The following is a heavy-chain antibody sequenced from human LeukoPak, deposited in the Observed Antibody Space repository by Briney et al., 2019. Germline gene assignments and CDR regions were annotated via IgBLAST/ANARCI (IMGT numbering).Heavy chain of an antibody. CDR3: ARGTIAAAGYYYFDY. J-gene: IGHJ4*02. CDR1: GFTFSSYW. CDR2: IKQDGSEK. Sequence: GGSLRLSCAAFGFTFSSYWMSWVRQAPGKGLEWVANIKQDGSEKYYVDSVKGRFTISRDNAKNSLYLQMNSLRAEDTAVYYCARGTIAAAGYYYFDYWGQGTQVTVSS. V-gene: IGHV3-7*04. D-gene: IGHD6-13*01.